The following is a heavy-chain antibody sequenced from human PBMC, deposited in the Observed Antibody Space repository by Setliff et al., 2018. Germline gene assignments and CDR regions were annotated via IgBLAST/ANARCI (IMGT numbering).Heavy chain of an antibody. V-gene: IGHV4-34*01. D-gene: IGHD1-20*01. CDR3: ERADLERYYYFYYLDV. CDR1: GGTFSDYY. J-gene: IGHJ6*03. Sequence: SETLSLTFPAYGGTFSDYYWIWIRQPPGKGLEWIGEIHHVGGTHYNPSLKSRVTISMATSKNQFSLNLSSVTAADTAVYYCERADLERYYYFYYLDVWGKGTTVTAP. CDR2: IHHVGGT.